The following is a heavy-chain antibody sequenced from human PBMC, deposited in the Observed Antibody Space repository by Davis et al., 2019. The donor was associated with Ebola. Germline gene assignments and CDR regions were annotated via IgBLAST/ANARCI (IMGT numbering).Heavy chain of an antibody. CDR3: AALYTGYDRTIFDS. CDR1: GISFSTAW. D-gene: IGHD5-12*01. V-gene: IGHV3-15*01. Sequence: GESLKISCEVSGISFSTAWMTWVRQSPGRGLEWVARITGIADGGTGDYAAPVQGRFTISRDDSKNTVHLEMDSLKSEDTAVNYCAALYTGYDRTIFDSWGQGALVTVSS. CDR2: ITGIADGGTG. J-gene: IGHJ4*02.